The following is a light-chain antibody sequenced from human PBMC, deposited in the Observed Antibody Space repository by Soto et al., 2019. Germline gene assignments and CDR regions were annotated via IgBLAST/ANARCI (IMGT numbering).Light chain of an antibody. CDR2: GAS. J-gene: IGKJ5*01. Sequence: EIVLTQSPGTLSLSPGERATLSCRASQSVISRSLAWYRQKPGQAPRVLIYGASTRATGIPARFSGSGSGTEFTLTISSLQSEDFAVYYCQQYNYWPPITFGQGTRLEIK. CDR3: QQYNYWPPIT. V-gene: IGKV3-15*01. CDR1: QSVISRS.